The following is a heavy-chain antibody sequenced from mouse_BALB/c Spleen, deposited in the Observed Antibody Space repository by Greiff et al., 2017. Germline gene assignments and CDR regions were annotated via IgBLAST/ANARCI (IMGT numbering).Heavy chain of an antibody. V-gene: IGHV1-9*01. D-gene: IGHD1-2*01. CDR1: GYTFSSYW. J-gene: IGHJ4*01. Sequence: QVQLQQSGAELMKPGASVKISCKATGYTFSSYWIEWVKQRPGHGLEWIGEILPGSGSTNYNEKFKGKATFTADTSSNTAYMQLSSLTSEDSAVYYCARLLRLYAMDYWGQGTSVTVSS. CDR3: ARLLRLYAMDY. CDR2: ILPGSGST.